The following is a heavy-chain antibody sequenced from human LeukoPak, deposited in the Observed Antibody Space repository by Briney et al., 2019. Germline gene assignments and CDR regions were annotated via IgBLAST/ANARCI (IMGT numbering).Heavy chain of an antibody. CDR2: ISNSGSTI. V-gene: IGHV3-48*03. Sequence: GGSLRLSCAGSGFTLSSYEMKWVRQAPGKGVEWVSYISNSGSTIYYTASVMRRFTPSRHNPKNSLYLQMNSLRAEDTAVYYCARDSSIAADYYYIDVWGKGTTVTVSS. J-gene: IGHJ6*03. D-gene: IGHD6-13*01. CDR1: GFTLSSYE. CDR3: ARDSSIAADYYYIDV.